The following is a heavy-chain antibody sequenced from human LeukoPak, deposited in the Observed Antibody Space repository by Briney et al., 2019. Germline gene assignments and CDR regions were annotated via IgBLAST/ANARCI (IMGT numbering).Heavy chain of an antibody. D-gene: IGHD5-18*01. CDR1: GFTFSSYG. J-gene: IGHJ3*02. CDR3: ARASGYSYGQGAFDI. V-gene: IGHV3-13*01. CDR2: IGTAGDT. Sequence: GGSLRLSCAASGFTFSSYGMHWVRQATGKGLEWVSAIGTAGDTYYPGSVKGRFTISRENAKNSLYLQMNSLRAGDTAVYYCARASGYSYGQGAFDIWGQGTMVTVSS.